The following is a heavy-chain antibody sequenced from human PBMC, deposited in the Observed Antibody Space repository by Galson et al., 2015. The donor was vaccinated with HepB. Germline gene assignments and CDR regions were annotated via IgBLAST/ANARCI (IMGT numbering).Heavy chain of an antibody. J-gene: IGHJ4*02. CDR1: GGSFSGYY. D-gene: IGHD2-2*02. CDR3: ARGEVISIVVVPAAILDY. CDR2: INHSGST. V-gene: IGHV4-34*01. Sequence: ETLSLTCAVYGGSFSGYYWSWIRQPPGKGLEWIGEINHSGSTNYNPSLKSRVTISVDTSKNQFSLKLSSVTAADTAVYYCARGEVISIVVVPAAILDYWGQGTLVTVSS.